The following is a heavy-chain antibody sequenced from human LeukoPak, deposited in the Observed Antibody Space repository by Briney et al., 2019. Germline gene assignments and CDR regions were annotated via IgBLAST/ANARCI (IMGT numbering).Heavy chain of an antibody. Sequence: ASVKDSCKASGYTFTGYYMHWVRQAPGQGLEWMGWINPNSGGTNYAQKFQGRVTMTRDTSISTAYMELRRLRSDDTAVYYCARPFGYDSSGYCWYCFDYWGQGTLVTVSS. CDR3: ARPFGYDSSGYCWYCFDY. D-gene: IGHD3-22*01. CDR2: INPNSGGT. J-gene: IGHJ4*02. CDR1: GYTFTGYY. V-gene: IGHV1-2*02.